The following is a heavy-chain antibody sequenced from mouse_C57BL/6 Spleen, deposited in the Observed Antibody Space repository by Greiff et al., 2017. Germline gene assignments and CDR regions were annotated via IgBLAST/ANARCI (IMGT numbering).Heavy chain of an antibody. V-gene: IGHV7-1*01. CDR3: ARDALYGTSYAM. CDR2: SRNKANDYTT. J-gene: IGHJ4*01. Sequence: EVKLMESGGCLLQSGRPLSLSCATYGFTFSDFYMEFFRQAPGKGLEWIAASRNKANDYTTEYSASVKGRFIVSRDTSQSILYLRMHAVRADDTPIFCCARDALYGTSYAM. D-gene: IGHD1-1*02. CDR1: GFTFSDFY.